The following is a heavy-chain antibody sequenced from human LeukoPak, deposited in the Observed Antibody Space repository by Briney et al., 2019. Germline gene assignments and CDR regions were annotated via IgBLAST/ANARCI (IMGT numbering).Heavy chain of an antibody. V-gene: IGHV1-69*04. Sequence: SVKVSCKASGGTLSSYAISWVRQAPGQGLEWMGRIIPILGIANYAQKFQGRVTITADKSTSTAYMELSSLRSEDTAVYYCARTTPFYGTENWFDPWGQGTLVTVSS. D-gene: IGHD2-8*02. CDR1: GGTLSSYA. J-gene: IGHJ5*02. CDR3: ARTTPFYGTENWFDP. CDR2: IIPILGIA.